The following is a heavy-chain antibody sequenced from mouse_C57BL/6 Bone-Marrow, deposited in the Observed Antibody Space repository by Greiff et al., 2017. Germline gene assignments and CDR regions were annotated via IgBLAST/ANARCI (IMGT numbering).Heavy chain of an antibody. CDR2: INPNNGGT. D-gene: IGHD1-1*01. V-gene: IGHV1-26*01. J-gene: IGHJ2*01. CDR3: ARRDYYGSSHCDY. CDR1: GYTFTDYY. Sequence: VQLQQSGPELVKPGASVKISCKASGYTFTDYYMNWVKQSHGKSLEWIGDINPNNGGTSYNQKFKGKATLTVDKSSSTAYMELRNLTSEYSAVYYCARRDYYGSSHCDYWGQDTTLTVST.